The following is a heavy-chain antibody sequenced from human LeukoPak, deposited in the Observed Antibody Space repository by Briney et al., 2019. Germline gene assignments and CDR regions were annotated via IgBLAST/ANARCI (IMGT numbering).Heavy chain of an antibody. CDR1: GGTFSSYA. CDR3: ARSWGVVTDYFDY. D-gene: IGHD4-23*01. CDR2: IIPIFGTA. J-gene: IGHJ4*02. V-gene: IGHV1-69*05. Sequence: EASVKVSCKASGGTFSSYAISWVRQAPGQGLEWMGGIIPIFGTANYAQKLQGRVTITTDESTSTAYMELSSLRSEDTAVYYCARSWGVVTDYFDYWGQGTLVTVSS.